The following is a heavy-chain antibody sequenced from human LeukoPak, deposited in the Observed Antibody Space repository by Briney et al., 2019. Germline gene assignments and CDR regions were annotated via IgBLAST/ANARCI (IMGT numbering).Heavy chain of an antibody. J-gene: IGHJ6*02. V-gene: IGHV4-59*01. D-gene: IGHD4-11*01. CDR2: IYYSGST. Sequence: SETLSLTCTVSGGSISSYYWSWIRQPPGKGLEWIGYIYYSGSTNYNPSLKSRVTISVDTSKNQFSLKLSSVTAADTAVYYCARANSNXYYYXXGMDVWXQGTTVXVXS. CDR1: GGSISSYY. CDR3: ARANSNXYYYXXGMDV.